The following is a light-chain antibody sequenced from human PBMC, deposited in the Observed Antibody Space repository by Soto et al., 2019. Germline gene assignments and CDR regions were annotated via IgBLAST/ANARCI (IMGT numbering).Light chain of an antibody. CDR2: SNN. Sequence: VRTQTPSWAATPGQRVTISCSGTNSNIGSNTIAWYQQLPGTAPKRLIHSNNQRPSGVPDRFSASKSGTSASLAISGLQSEDEADYDCAPWDDRLNGYVLGTRTKDIVL. CDR1: NSNIGSNT. V-gene: IGLV1-44*01. J-gene: IGLJ1*01. CDR3: APWDDRLNGYV.